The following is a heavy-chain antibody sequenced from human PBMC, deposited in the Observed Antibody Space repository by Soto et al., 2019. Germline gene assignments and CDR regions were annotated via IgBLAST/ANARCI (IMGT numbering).Heavy chain of an antibody. CDR3: ARGSIAVAGSALDY. V-gene: IGHV4-59*01. CDR2: IYYSGST. Sequence: SETLSLTCTVSGGSISSYYWSWIRQPPGKGLEWIGYIYYSGSTNYNPSLKSRVTISVDTSKNQFSLKLSSVTAADTAVYYCARGSIAVAGSALDYWGQGTLVTVSS. CDR1: GGSISSYY. J-gene: IGHJ4*02. D-gene: IGHD6-19*01.